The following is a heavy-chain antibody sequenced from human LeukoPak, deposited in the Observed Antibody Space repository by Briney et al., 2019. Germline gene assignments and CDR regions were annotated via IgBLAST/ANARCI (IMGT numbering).Heavy chain of an antibody. Sequence: GGSLRLSCAASGFNFNNYWMRWIRQARGKGVEGGSYISISGSTIYYADSVKGRFTISRDNAKNSLDLQMNSLRAEDTAVYYCARGRTGYSSSCFDYWGQGTLVTVSS. D-gene: IGHD6-13*01. V-gene: IGHV3-11*01. J-gene: IGHJ4*02. CDR3: ARGRTGYSSSCFDY. CDR2: ISISGSTI. CDR1: GFNFNNYW.